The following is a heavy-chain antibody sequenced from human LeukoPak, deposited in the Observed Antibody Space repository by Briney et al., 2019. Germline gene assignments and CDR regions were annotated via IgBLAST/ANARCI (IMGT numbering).Heavy chain of an antibody. CDR3: ASTAGIAVAGLFDY. CDR1: RYTFTGYY. CDR2: INPNSGGT. J-gene: IGHJ4*02. V-gene: IGHV1-2*02. Sequence: ASVKVSCKASRYTFTGYYMHWVRQAPGQGLEWMGWINPNSGGTNYAQKFQGRVTMTRDTSISTAYMELSRLRSDDTAVYYCASTAGIAVAGLFDYWGQGTLVTVSS. D-gene: IGHD6-19*01.